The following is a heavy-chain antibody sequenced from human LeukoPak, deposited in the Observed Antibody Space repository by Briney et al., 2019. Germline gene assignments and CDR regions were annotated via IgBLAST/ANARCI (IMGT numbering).Heavy chain of an antibody. CDR3: AKDYGYSSSWYDY. CDR2: ISWNSASV. J-gene: IGHJ4*02. V-gene: IGHV3-9*01. CDR1: GFTFEDYG. Sequence: SLRLSCEASGFTFEDYGMHWVRQTLGKGLEWVSTISWNSASVGYVDSVKGRFTISRDNAKKTLYLQMNSLRPEDTALYYCAKDYGYSSSWYDYWGQGTLVTVSS. D-gene: IGHD6-13*01.